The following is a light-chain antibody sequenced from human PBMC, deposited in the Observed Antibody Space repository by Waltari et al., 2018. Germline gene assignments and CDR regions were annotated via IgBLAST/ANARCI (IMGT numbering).Light chain of an antibody. CDR2: SNN. Sequence: QSVLTQPPSASGTPGQRVTISCSGTSSNLGDHTITWYQQLPGTAPKRLIYSNNQRPSGVPARFSGSKSGTSASLAISGLQSEDEADYYCATWDSSLNGFYVFGTGIKVTVL. CDR3: ATWDSSLNGFYV. CDR1: SSNLGDHT. J-gene: IGLJ1*01. V-gene: IGLV1-44*01.